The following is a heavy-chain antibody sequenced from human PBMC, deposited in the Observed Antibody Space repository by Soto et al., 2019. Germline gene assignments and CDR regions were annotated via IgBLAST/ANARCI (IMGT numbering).Heavy chain of an antibody. CDR2: ISGSGGST. D-gene: IGHD3-16*01. Sequence: GGSLRLSCAASGFTFSSYAMSWVRQAPGKGLEWVSAISGSGGSTYYADSVKGRFTISRDNSKNTLYLQMNSLRAEDTAVYYCAKDLLRVRGYYVWDYWGQGTLVTVSS. V-gene: IGHV3-23*01. CDR1: GFTFSSYA. J-gene: IGHJ4*02. CDR3: AKDLLRVRGYYVWDY.